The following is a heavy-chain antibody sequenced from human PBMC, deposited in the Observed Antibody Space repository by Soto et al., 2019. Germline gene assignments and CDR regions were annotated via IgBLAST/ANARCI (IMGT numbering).Heavy chain of an antibody. CDR3: ATHPPYGPLDH. D-gene: IGHD4-17*01. CDR2: IYYSGST. V-gene: IGHV4-39*01. CDR1: GGSISSSSYY. J-gene: IGHJ4*02. Sequence: SETLSLTCTVSGGSISSSSYYWGWIRQPPGKGLEWIGSIYYSGSTYYNPSLKSRVTISVDTSKNQFSLKLSSVTAADTAVYYCATHPPYGPLDHWGQGTLVTVSS.